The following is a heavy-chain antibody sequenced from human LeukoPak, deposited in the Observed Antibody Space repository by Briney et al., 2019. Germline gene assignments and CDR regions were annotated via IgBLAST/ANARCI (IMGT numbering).Heavy chain of an antibody. CDR3: AKDPNGDYVGAFDT. V-gene: IGHV3-23*01. J-gene: IGHJ3*02. CDR1: GFTITAYA. D-gene: IGHD4-17*01. CDR2: IGITSGYI. Sequence: GGSLRLSCAASGFTITAYAMSWVRQSPGKGLEWVSGIGITSGYIHYADSVKGRFTISRDNSKNTVYLEMSSLRAEDAAVYYCAKDPNGDYVGAFDTWGQGTMVIVSS.